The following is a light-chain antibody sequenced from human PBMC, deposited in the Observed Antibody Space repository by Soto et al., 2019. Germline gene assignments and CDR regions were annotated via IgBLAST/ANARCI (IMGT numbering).Light chain of an antibody. V-gene: IGKV3-11*01. CDR2: DAS. J-gene: IGKJ1*01. CDR1: QSVSGY. CDR3: QRRSKWRT. Sequence: EIVLTQSPATLSLSPGDRATLSCRASQSVSGYLAWYQQKPGQAPRLLIYDASKRATGIPARFSGSGFGTDFTLTISSLEPEDFAVYYCQRRSKWRTFGQGTKVDIK.